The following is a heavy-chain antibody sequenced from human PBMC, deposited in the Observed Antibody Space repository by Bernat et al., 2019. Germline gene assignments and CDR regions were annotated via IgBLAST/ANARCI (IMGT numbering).Heavy chain of an antibody. D-gene: IGHD3-3*02. J-gene: IGHJ4*02. CDR3: AKGTSGAGDFDY. Sequence: QVQLVESGGGVVQAGRSLRLSCAASGYTFSKSGMHWVRQAPGKGLEWVAVIWGDGSKKFYADSVKGRFSISKDDSKNTLYLHMNSLTAEDTAVYYCAKGTSGAGDFDYWGQGALVTVSS. CDR2: IWGDGSKK. CDR1: GYTFSKSG. V-gene: IGHV3-33*06.